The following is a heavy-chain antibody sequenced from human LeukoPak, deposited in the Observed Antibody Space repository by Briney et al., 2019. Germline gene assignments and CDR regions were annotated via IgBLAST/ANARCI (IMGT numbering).Heavy chain of an antibody. D-gene: IGHD4-17*01. CDR3: AGGPPGDYYYGVDV. CDR2: IYYSGST. J-gene: IGHJ6*02. V-gene: IGHV4-59*01. Sequence: SETLSLTCTVSGGSISSYYWSWIRQPPGKGLEWIGYIYYSGSTNYNPSLMSRVTISVDTSKNQFSLKLSSVTAADTAVYYCAGGPPGDYYYGVDVWGQGTTVTVSS. CDR1: GGSISSYY.